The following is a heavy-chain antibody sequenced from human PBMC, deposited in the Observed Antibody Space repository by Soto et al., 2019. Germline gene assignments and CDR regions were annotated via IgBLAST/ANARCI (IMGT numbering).Heavy chain of an antibody. V-gene: IGHV4-34*01. D-gene: IGHD6-13*01. J-gene: IGHJ4*02. CDR3: ARGVDSSRYFDY. CDR2: INHSGST. CDR1: GGSFSGYY. Sequence: SETLSLTCAVYGGSFSGYYWSWIRQPPGKGLEWIGEINHSGSTNYNPSLKSRVTISVDTSKNQFSLKLSSVTAADTAVYYCARGVDSSRYFDYWGQGTLVTVSS.